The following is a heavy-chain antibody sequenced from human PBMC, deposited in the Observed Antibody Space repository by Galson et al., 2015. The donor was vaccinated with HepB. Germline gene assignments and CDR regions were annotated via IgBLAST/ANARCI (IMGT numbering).Heavy chain of an antibody. CDR2: INPNSGGT. CDR3: ARDGVHGRDFWSGSPNWFDP. Sequence: SVKVSCKASGYTFTGYYMHWVRQAPGQGLEWMGWINPNSGGTNYAQKFQGWVTMTRDTSISTAYMELSRLRSDDTAVYYCARDGVHGRDFWSGSPNWFDPWGQGTLVTVSS. D-gene: IGHD3-3*01. J-gene: IGHJ5*02. V-gene: IGHV1-2*04. CDR1: GYTFTGYY.